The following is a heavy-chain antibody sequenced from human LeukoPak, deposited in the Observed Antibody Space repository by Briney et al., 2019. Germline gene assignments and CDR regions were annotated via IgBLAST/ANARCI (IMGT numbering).Heavy chain of an antibody. Sequence: ASVKVSCKASGYTFTNYNMNWVRQAPGQGLEWMGWINTNTGNPTYAQGFTGRFVFSLDTSVSTAYLQISSLKAEDTAVYYCARILRLGELSLRYWGQGTLVTVSS. CDR2: INTNTGNP. D-gene: IGHD3-16*02. CDR1: GYTFTNYN. V-gene: IGHV7-4-1*02. CDR3: ARILRLGELSLRY. J-gene: IGHJ4*02.